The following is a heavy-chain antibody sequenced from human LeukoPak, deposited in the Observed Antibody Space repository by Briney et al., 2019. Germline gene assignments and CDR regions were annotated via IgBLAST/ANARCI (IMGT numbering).Heavy chain of an antibody. V-gene: IGHV3-49*03. CDR2: IRSRPFGGTT. D-gene: IGHD5-18*01. CDR1: EFTFGDYA. Sequence: SGGSLRLSCAASEFTFGDYAMSWFRLTPGKGLEWVSYIRSRPFGGTTEYAASVKDRFTISRDDSKSVAYLLMNSLKTEDTAVYFCSRAGLSEGYSYGSHFDYWGQGTLVTVSS. J-gene: IGHJ4*02. CDR3: SRAGLSEGYSYGSHFDY.